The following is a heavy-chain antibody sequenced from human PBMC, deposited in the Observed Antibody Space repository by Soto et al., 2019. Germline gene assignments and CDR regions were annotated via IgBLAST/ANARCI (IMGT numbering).Heavy chain of an antibody. V-gene: IGHV1-69*12. D-gene: IGHD3-22*01. CDR2: IIPVFGTP. CDR1: GGSLSNYG. J-gene: IGHJ6*02. Sequence: QVQLVQSGAEVKKPGSSVKVSCKASGGSLSNYGISWVRQAPGQGLEWMGAIIPVFGTPNYAQKFQDRVTITADEYTTTVYMEVRSLTSEDTAVYYCARGDATKIVVTTYYAMDVWGQGTTVTVSS. CDR3: ARGDATKIVVTTYYAMDV.